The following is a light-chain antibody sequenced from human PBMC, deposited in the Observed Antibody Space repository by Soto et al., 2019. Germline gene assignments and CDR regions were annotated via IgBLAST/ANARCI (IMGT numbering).Light chain of an antibody. CDR3: QRYGDSPPNT. CDR1: QSVTSRF. J-gene: IGKJ2*01. CDR2: AAS. Sequence: EIVLTQSPGTLSLSPGESATLSCRARQSVTSRFLAWYQHTPGQAPRLLIYAASSRASGIPDRFSGSTSGTDFTHTISRLEPEDFAVYYCQRYGDSPPNTFGQGTKLEIK. V-gene: IGKV3-20*01.